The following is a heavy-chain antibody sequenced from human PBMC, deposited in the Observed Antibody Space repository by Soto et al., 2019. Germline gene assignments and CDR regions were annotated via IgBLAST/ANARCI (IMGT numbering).Heavy chain of an antibody. CDR2: ISSNGGST. CDR3: VKEGDFWSGSPSYYGMDV. Sequence: RRLSCSASGFTFSSYAMHWVRQAPGKGLEYVSAISSNGGSTYYADSVKGRFTISRDNSKNTLYLQMSSLRAEDTAVYYCVKEGDFWSGSPSYYGMDVWGQGTTVTVSS. CDR1: GFTFSSYA. D-gene: IGHD3-3*01. J-gene: IGHJ6*02. V-gene: IGHV3-64D*06.